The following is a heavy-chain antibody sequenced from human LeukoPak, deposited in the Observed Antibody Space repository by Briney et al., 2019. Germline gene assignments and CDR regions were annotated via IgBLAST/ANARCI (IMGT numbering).Heavy chain of an antibody. CDR3: ATASNARGDGYNPFAY. D-gene: IGHD5-24*01. Sequence: SETLSLTCNVSGGSISSYYWSWIRQPPGKGLERVGYIYYRGSSNSNPSLKSRVTISVDRYKNQFPLKLSSVTAADTAVYYCATASNARGDGYNPFAYWGQGPLVTVSS. V-gene: IGHV4-59*01. CDR1: GGSISSYY. J-gene: IGHJ4*02. CDR2: IYYRGSS.